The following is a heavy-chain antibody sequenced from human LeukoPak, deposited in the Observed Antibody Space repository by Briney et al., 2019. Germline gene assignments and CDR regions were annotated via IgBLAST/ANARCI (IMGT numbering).Heavy chain of an antibody. CDR2: IIPIFSTA. CDR1: GGTFSSYA. Sequence: ASVKVSCKASGGTFSSYAISWVRQAPGQGLEWMGGIIPIFSTANYAQKFQGRVTITTDESTSTAYMELSSLRSEDTAVYYCARVRGGPAVPAAIGGYYYYYMDVWGKGTTVTVSS. D-gene: IGHD2-2*01. CDR3: ARVRGGPAVPAAIGGYYYYYMDV. V-gene: IGHV1-69*05. J-gene: IGHJ6*03.